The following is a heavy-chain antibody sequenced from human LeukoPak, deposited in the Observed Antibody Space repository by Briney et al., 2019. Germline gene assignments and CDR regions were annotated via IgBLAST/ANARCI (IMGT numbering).Heavy chain of an antibody. J-gene: IGHJ4*02. CDR2: IYSGGST. D-gene: IGHD6-13*01. CDR1: GFTVSNNY. Sequence: GGSLRLSCAASGFTVSNNYMNWVRQAPGKGLDWVSVIYSGGSTYYADSVQGRFTISRDNSKNTLYLQMNSLRAEDTAVYYCARGQRAAAGFDSWGQGTLVTVSS. CDR3: ARGQRAAAGFDS. V-gene: IGHV3-53*01.